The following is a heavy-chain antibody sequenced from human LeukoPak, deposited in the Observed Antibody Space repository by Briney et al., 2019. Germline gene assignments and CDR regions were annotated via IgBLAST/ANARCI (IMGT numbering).Heavy chain of an antibody. CDR1: GFTFNMHA. J-gene: IGHJ6*02. V-gene: IGHV3-30-3*01. CDR2: ISNDGSDE. D-gene: IGHD3-22*01. CDR3: ARDQAHINNYDPTYYYYGMDV. Sequence: GGSLRLSCAASGFTFNMHAMHWVRQAPGKGLEWVAVISNDGSDEYYADSVKGRFTISRDNAKNSLYLQMNSLRAEDTAVYYCARDQAHINNYDPTYYYYGMDVWGQGTTVTVSS.